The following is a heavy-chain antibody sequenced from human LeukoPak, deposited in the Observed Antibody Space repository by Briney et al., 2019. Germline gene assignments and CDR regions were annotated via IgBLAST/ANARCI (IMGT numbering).Heavy chain of an antibody. CDR1: GFTFSDYD. V-gene: IGHV3-30*02. CDR2: IRYDGSNK. CDR3: ARGAYGSGSYGDNWFDP. D-gene: IGHD3-10*01. Sequence: PGGSLRLSCAASGFTFSDYDMHWVRQAPGKGLEWVAFIRYDGSNKYADSVKGRFTISRDNSKNTLYLQMNSLRAEDTAVYYCARGAYGSGSYGDNWFDPWGQGTLVTVSS. J-gene: IGHJ5*02.